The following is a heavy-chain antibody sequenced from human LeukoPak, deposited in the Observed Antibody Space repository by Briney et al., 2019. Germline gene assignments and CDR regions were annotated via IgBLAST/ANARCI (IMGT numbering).Heavy chain of an antibody. CDR2: IWYDGSNK. CDR3: ARAGQQLVPSFDP. Sequence: GGSLRLSCAASGFTFSSYGMHWVRQAASRGLEWVAVIWYDGSNKYYADSVKGRFTISRDNSKNTLYLQMNSLRAEDTAVYYCARAGQQLVPSFDPWGQGTLVTVSS. J-gene: IGHJ5*02. V-gene: IGHV3-33*01. CDR1: GFTFSSYG. D-gene: IGHD6-13*01.